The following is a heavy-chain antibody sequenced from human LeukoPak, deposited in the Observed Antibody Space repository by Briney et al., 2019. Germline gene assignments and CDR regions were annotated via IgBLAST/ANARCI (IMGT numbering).Heavy chain of an antibody. J-gene: IGHJ4*02. CDR2: FDPEDGET. CDR3: ATAVGYSGYDFSGKLFDY. D-gene: IGHD5-12*01. CDR1: GYTLTELS. V-gene: IGHV1-24*01. Sequence: GASVKVSCNVSGYTLTELSMHWVRQAPGKGLEWMGGFDPEDGETIYAQKFQGRVTITADKSTSTAYMELSSLRSEDTAVYYCATAVGYSGYDFSGKLFDYWGQGTLVTVSS.